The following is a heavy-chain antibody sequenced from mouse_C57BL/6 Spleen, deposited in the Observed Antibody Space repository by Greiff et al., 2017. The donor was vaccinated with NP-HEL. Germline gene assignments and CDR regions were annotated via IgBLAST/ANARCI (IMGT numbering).Heavy chain of an antibody. Sequence: EVQLQQSGAELVRPGASVKLSCTASGFNIKDYYMHWVKQRPEQGLEWIGRIDPEDGDTESAPKFQGKATMTADTSSNTAYLQLSSLTSEDTAVYYCTTELLRFFFDYWGQGTTLTVSS. V-gene: IGHV14-1*01. CDR2: IDPEDGDT. CDR3: TTELLRFFFDY. CDR1: GFNIKDYY. J-gene: IGHJ2*01. D-gene: IGHD1-1*01.